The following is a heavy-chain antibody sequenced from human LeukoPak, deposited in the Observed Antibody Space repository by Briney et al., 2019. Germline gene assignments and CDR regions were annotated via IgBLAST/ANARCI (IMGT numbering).Heavy chain of an antibody. J-gene: IGHJ6*02. CDR3: AREENYYDSSGYYEGMDV. D-gene: IGHD3-22*01. CDR2: IWYDGSNK. CDR1: GFTFSSYG. Sequence: PGGSLRLSCAASGFTFSSYGMHWVRQAPGKGLEWVAVIWYDGSNKYYADSVKGRFTISRDNSKNTLYLQMNSLRAEDTAVYYCAREENYYDSSGYYEGMDVWGQGTTVTVS. V-gene: IGHV3-33*01.